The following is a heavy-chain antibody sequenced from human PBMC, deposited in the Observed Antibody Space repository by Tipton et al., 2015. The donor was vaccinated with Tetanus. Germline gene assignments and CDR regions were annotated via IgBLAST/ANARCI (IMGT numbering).Heavy chain of an antibody. CDR2: IFHSGTT. Sequence: LRLSCTVSGGSMSNNYWSWIRQPPGKGLEWIAYIFHSGTTHYNPSLKSRVTISLDRSKNQFSLKLTSVTAADTAVYYCATVGLVTASVKYWGQGTLVTVSS. CDR1: GGSMSNNY. J-gene: IGHJ4*01. CDR3: ATVGLVTASVKY. V-gene: IGHV4-59*12. D-gene: IGHD2-21*02.